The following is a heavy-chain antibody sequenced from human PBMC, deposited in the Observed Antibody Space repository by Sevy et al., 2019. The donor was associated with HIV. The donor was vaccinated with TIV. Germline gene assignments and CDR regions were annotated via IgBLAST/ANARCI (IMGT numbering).Heavy chain of an antibody. V-gene: IGHV3-48*03. CDR1: GFTFSTYE. J-gene: IGHJ4*02. Sequence: GESLKISCAASGFTFSTYEMNWVRQAPGKGLEWFSYIRSSGSSIYYADSVKGRFTISRDNAKNSLYLQMNSLRAEDTAVYYCARDRGSWYYGSGSYFDYWGQGTLVTVSS. CDR3: ARDRGSWYYGSGSYFDY. D-gene: IGHD3-10*01. CDR2: IRSSGSSI.